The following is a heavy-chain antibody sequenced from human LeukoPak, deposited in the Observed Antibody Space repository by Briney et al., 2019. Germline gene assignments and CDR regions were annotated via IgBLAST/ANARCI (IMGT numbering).Heavy chain of an antibody. CDR2: IYYSGST. D-gene: IGHD4-23*01. Sequence: PSETLSLTCAVSGYSISSGYYWGWIRQHPGKGLEWIGYIYYSGSTYYNPSLKSRVTISVDTSKNQFSLKLSSVTAADTAVYYCARVGGTLVYFDYWGQGTLVTVSS. CDR1: GYSISSGYY. J-gene: IGHJ4*02. CDR3: ARVGGTLVYFDY. V-gene: IGHV4-31*11.